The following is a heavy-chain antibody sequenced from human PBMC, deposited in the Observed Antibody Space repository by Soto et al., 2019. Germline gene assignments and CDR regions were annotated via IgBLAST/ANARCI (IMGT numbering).Heavy chain of an antibody. Sequence: GGSLRLSCAASGFTFSSYDMHWVRQAIGKGLEWVSAIGTAGDPYYPGSVKGRFTISRENTKNSLYLHMNSLRAGDTAVYYCARGGYSSGYRHAFDIWGQGTMVTVSS. CDR2: IGTAGDP. V-gene: IGHV3-13*05. J-gene: IGHJ3*02. CDR1: GFTFSSYD. D-gene: IGHD3-22*01. CDR3: ARGGYSSGYRHAFDI.